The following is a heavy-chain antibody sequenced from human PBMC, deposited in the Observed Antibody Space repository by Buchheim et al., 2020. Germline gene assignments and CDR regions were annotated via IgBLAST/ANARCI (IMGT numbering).Heavy chain of an antibody. CDR3: AKGSRCYTNYYFDY. Sequence: EVQLVDSGGGLVQPGESLRLSCAASGFSFSGYAMIWVRQAPGKGLEWVSSISGSGATTFHADSVKGRFTISRDNSKNMLYLQMNSLRAEDTAVYFCAKGSRCYTNYYFDYWGQGTL. CDR2: ISGSGATT. J-gene: IGHJ4*02. D-gene: IGHD4-11*01. CDR1: GFSFSGYA. V-gene: IGHV3-23*04.